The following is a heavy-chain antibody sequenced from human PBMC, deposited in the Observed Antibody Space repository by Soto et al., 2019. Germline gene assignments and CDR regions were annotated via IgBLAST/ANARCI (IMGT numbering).Heavy chain of an antibody. Sequence: QVQLQESGPGLVKPSETLSLTCDVSGGSVTSGVYYWSWIRQPPGKGLEWLGHVYYTGNTKYNPSLESRLFISIDTSKNQFSLDLTSVTAADTAVYYCVGDGSYYHSGMDVWGQGTTVTVSS. CDR2: VYYTGNT. J-gene: IGHJ6*02. CDR3: VGDGSYYHSGMDV. V-gene: IGHV4-61*08. D-gene: IGHD1-26*01. CDR1: GGSVTSGVYY.